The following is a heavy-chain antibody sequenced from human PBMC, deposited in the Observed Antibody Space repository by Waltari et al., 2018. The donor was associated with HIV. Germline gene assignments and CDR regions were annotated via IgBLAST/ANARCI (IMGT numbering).Heavy chain of an antibody. CDR1: GLTFSSLR. Sequence: EVRLVGFGGGLVQPGGSLTVSCAASGLTFSSLRMTWVRQAPGKGPEWVANIKEDGSEIHYVDSVKGRFTISRDNAKNSLYLQMNSLRAEDTAVYYCARRQQLTDWGQGTLVTVSS. CDR2: IKEDGSEI. J-gene: IGHJ4*02. V-gene: IGHV3-7*01. CDR3: ARRQQLTD. D-gene: IGHD6-13*01.